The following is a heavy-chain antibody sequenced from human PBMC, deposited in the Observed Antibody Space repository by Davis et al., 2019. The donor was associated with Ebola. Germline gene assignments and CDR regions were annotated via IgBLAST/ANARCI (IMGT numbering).Heavy chain of an antibody. CDR2: ISYDGSNK. D-gene: IGHD1-26*01. Sequence: GESLKISCAASGFTFSSYGMHWVRQAPGKGLEWVAVISYDGSNKYYADSVKGRFTISRDNSKNTLYLQMNSLRAEDTAVYYCARGRRRELSFFDYWGQGTLVTVSS. V-gene: IGHV3-30*03. CDR3: ARGRRRELSFFDY. J-gene: IGHJ4*02. CDR1: GFTFSSYG.